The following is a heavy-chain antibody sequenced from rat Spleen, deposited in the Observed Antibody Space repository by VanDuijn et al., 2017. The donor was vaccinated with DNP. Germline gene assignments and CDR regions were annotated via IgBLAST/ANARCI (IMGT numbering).Heavy chain of an antibody. D-gene: IGHD1-12*01. CDR2: ITYDGGNI. J-gene: IGHJ4*01. V-gene: IGHV5-20*01. CDR1: GLTLNDYY. Sequence: EVQLVESGGGLVQPGRSLKLSCAVSGLTLNDYYMAWVRQAPTKGLEWVASITYDGGNIYYRDSVKGRFTISRDNAKSSLYLQMNSLRPEDTATYYCARFDGYSYLYLMDVWGQGTSVTVSS. CDR3: ARFDGYSYLYLMDV.